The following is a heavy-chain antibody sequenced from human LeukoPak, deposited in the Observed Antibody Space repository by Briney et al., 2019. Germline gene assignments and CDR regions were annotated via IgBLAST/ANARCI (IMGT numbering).Heavy chain of an antibody. CDR1: VVTVSSNY. V-gene: IGHV3-21*01. CDR2: ITSSSIYI. D-gene: IGHD1-26*01. CDR3: ARDPYSGRYGDYYYYYMDV. J-gene: IGHJ6*03. Sequence: PLGSLRLSCAASVVTVSSNYTNWVSQAPGEGGECVSSITSSSIYIYYADSVKGRFTISRDNAKNSLYLQMNSLRAEDTAVYYCARDPYSGRYGDYYYYYMDVWGKGTTVTISS.